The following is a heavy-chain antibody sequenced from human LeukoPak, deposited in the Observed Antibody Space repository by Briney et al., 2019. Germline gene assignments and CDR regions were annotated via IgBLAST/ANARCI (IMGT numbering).Heavy chain of an antibody. D-gene: IGHD5-12*01. V-gene: IGHV3-23*01. CDR3: AKDRSGSDNRGTFDY. CDR1: GFTFSSFA. J-gene: IGHJ4*02. CDR2: ISSSGAHT. Sequence: GGSLRLSCAASGFTFSSFAMSWVRQAPGKGLEWVSSISSSGAHTYYADSVKGRFTISRDNSKNTVYLQLSSLTAEDTAVYYCAKDRSGSDNRGTFDYWGQGTLVTVSS.